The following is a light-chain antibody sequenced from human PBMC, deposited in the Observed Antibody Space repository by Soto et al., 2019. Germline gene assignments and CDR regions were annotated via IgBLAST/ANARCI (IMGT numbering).Light chain of an antibody. V-gene: IGLV1-40*01. CDR1: SSNIGAGYD. CDR2: GNS. Sequence: QSVLTQPPSVSGAPGQRVTISCTGSSSNIGAGYDVHWYQQLPGTAPKVLIYGNSNRPSGVPDRFSGSKSGTSASLAITGLQAEDDADYYCQSYYSSLSGYVFGTGTKLTVL. J-gene: IGLJ1*01. CDR3: QSYYSSLSGYV.